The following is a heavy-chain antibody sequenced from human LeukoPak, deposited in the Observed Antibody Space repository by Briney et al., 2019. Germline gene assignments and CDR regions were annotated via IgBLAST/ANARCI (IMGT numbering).Heavy chain of an antibody. J-gene: IGHJ4*02. CDR2: IYYSGPT. D-gene: IGHD2-8*01. V-gene: IGHV4-31*02. CDR1: GGSISSGGYY. CDR3: ARGGKYCTNGVCYADYFDY. Sequence: SETLSLTCTVSGGSISSGGYYWSWIRQHPGKGLEWIGDIYYSGPTYYNPSLKSRVTISVDTSKNQFTLKLSSVTAADTAVYYCARGGKYCTNGVCYADYFDYWGQGTLVTVSS.